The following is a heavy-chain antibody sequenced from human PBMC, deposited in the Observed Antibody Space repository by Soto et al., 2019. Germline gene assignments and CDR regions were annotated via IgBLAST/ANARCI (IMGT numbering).Heavy chain of an antibody. V-gene: IGHV3-74*01. CDR2: IKSDGSST. Sequence: GGSLRLSCAASGFTFSSYWVHWVRQAPGKGLVWVSRIKSDGSSTSYADSVKGRFTISRDNAKNTLDLQMNSLRVEDTAVYYCARDGSGSTGYYYLDYWGQGTLVTVSS. D-gene: IGHD1-26*01. CDR3: ARDGSGSTGYYYLDY. CDR1: GFTFSSYW. J-gene: IGHJ4*02.